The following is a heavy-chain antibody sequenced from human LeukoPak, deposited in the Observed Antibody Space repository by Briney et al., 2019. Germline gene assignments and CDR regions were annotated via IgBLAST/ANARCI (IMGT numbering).Heavy chain of an antibody. J-gene: IGHJ4*02. Sequence: PSETLSLTCAVYGGSFSGYYWSWIRQPPGKGLEWIGEINHSGSTNYNPSLKSRVTISVDTSKNQFSLKLSSVTAADTAVYYCARAARNSGYDYWGQGTLVTVSS. CDR1: GGSFSGYY. V-gene: IGHV4-34*01. CDR2: INHSGST. CDR3: ARAARNSGYDY. D-gene: IGHD1-14*01.